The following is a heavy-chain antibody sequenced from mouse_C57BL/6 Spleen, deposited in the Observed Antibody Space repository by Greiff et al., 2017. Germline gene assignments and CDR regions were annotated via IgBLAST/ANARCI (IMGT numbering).Heavy chain of an antibody. D-gene: IGHD2-1*01. CDR3: ARKRGNSWYFDV. J-gene: IGHJ1*03. CDR2: IDPSDSET. V-gene: IGHV1-52*01. Sequence: VQLQQPGAELVRPGSSVKLSCKASGYTFTSYWMHWVKQRPIQGLEWIGNIDPSDSETHYNQKFKDKATLTVDKSSSTAYMQLSSLTSEDSAVYYCARKRGNSWYFDVWGTGTTVTVSS. CDR1: GYTFTSYW.